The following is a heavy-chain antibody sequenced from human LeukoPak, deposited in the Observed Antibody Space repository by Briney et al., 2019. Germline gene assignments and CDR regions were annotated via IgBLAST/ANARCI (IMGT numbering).Heavy chain of an antibody. CDR2: INPNSGGT. V-gene: IGHV1-2*02. D-gene: IGHD3-22*01. J-gene: IGHJ4*02. CDR3: ARDRGYYDSSGYYPA. Sequence: ASVTVSFKASGYTFTGYYMHWVRQAPGQGLEWMGWINPNSGGTNYAQKFQGRVTMTRDTSISTAYMELSRLRSDDTAVYYCARDRGYYDSSGYYPAWGQGTLVTVSS. CDR1: GYTFTGYY.